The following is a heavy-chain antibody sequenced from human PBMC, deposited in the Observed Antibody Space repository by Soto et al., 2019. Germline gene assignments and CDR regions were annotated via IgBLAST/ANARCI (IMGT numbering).Heavy chain of an antibody. Sequence: QVQLQQSGPGLVKPSQTLSLTCTVYGGSISYEYYHWTWIRQSPVKGLEWIGYIHYSGSIIYNPSFKSRVTISVDTSKKQFSLQLSSVTAADTAVYFCAREDDGGDRDYYGLDVWGQGTTVTVSS. CDR3: AREDDGGDRDYYGLDV. CDR2: IHYSGSI. J-gene: IGHJ6*02. V-gene: IGHV4-30-4*08. CDR1: GGSISYEYYH. D-gene: IGHD2-21*02.